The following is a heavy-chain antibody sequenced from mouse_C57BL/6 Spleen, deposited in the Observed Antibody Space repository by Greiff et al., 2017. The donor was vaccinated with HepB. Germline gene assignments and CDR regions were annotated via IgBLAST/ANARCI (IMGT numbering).Heavy chain of an antibody. CDR3: TRAPPSYSNYPSYYAMDY. V-gene: IGHV5-9-1*02. D-gene: IGHD2-5*01. CDR2: ISSGGDYI. CDR1: GFTFSSYA. J-gene: IGHJ4*01. Sequence: EVQRVESGEGLVKPGGSLKLSCAASGFTFSSYAMSWVRQTPEKRLEWVAYISSGGDYIYYADTVKGRFTISRDNARNTLYLQMSSLKSEDTAMYYCTRAPPSYSNYPSYYAMDYWGQGTSVTVSS.